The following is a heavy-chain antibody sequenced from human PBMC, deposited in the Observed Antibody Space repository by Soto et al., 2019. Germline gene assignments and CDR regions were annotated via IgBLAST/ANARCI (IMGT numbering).Heavy chain of an antibody. J-gene: IGHJ5*02. CDR2: INNSGRT. Sequence: PSEALSLTCTVSGGSISSYYGSWIRQPAGKGLEWIGRINNSGRTNYNPSLRSRVTMSVDTSKNQFSLKLTSVTAADTAMYYCVRDVVFASGHSNWFDPWGQGTLVTVS. CDR1: GGSISSYY. V-gene: IGHV4-4*07. CDR3: VRDVVFASGHSNWFDP. D-gene: IGHD3-10*01.